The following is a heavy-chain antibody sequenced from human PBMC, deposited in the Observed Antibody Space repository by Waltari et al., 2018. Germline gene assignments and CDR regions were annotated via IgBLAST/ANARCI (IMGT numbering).Heavy chain of an antibody. Sequence: EVQLLQSGTELKKPGSTVKISCQVSGYRFTDYYIHWVQQAPGKGPQWMGLVGPEDGETIYAERFQGRVTITADTSTEPAFMELSSLTSDDTAVYYCVTALGDRSSASRPFDVWGLGTLITVSS. CDR3: VTALGDRSSASRPFDV. J-gene: IGHJ3*01. D-gene: IGHD3-10*01. V-gene: IGHV1-69-2*01. CDR2: VGPEDGET. CDR1: GYRFTDYY.